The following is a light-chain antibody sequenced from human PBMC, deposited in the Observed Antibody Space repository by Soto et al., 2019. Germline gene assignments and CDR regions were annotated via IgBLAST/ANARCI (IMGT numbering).Light chain of an antibody. V-gene: IGLV1-44*01. J-gene: IGLJ1*01. CDR3: QSYDRSLSGSF. CDR1: SSNIGRNA. CDR2: GNY. Sequence: QSVLTQPPSASGTPGQRVTISCSGSSSNIGRNAVNWYQQLPGTVPKLLIYGNYQRPSGVPDRFSGSESATSASLAISGLQSEDEADYYCQSYDRSLSGSFFGTGTKLTVL.